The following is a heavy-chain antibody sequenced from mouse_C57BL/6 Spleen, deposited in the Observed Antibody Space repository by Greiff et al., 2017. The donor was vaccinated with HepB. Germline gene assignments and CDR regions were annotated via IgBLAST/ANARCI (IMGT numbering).Heavy chain of an antibody. Sequence: VQLQQPGAELVMPGASVKLSCKASGYTFTSYWMHWVKQRPGQGLEWIGEIDPSDSYTNYNQKFKGKSTLTVDKSSSTAYMQLSSLTSEDSAVYDCARGGPTTVYFDYWGQGTTLTVSS. V-gene: IGHV1-69*01. D-gene: IGHD2-12*01. J-gene: IGHJ2*01. CDR3: ARGGPTTVYFDY. CDR1: GYTFTSYW. CDR2: IDPSDSYT.